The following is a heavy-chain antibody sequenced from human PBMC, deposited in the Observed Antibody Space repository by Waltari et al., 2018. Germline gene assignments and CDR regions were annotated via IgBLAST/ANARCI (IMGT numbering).Heavy chain of an antibody. CDR3: ARDAPDHSFDY. V-gene: IGHV1-2*02. CDR1: GYTFTGYY. Sequence: QVQLVQSGAEVKKPGASVKVSCKASGYTFTGYYMHWVRQAPGQGLEWKGWINPNSGGTNYAKKFKGRVTMTRDTSISTAYRELSRLRSDDTAVDYCARDAPDHSFDYWGQGTLVTVSS. CDR2: INPNSGGT. J-gene: IGHJ4*02.